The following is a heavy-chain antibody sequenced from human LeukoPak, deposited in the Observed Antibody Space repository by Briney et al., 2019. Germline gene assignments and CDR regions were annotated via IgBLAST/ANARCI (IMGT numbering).Heavy chain of an antibody. V-gene: IGHV3-21*01. D-gene: IGHD3-10*01. J-gene: IGHJ6*03. Sequence: PGRSLRLSCAASGFTFSSYSMNWVRQAPGKGLEWVSSISSSSSYIYYADSVKGRFTISRDNAKNSLYLQMNSLRAEDTAVYYCARDLSPSGYMDVWGKGTTVTVSS. CDR2: ISSSSSYI. CDR1: GFTFSSYS. CDR3: ARDLSPSGYMDV.